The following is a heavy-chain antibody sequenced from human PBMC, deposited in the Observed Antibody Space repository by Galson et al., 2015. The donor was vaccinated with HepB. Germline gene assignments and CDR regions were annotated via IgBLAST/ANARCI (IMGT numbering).Heavy chain of an antibody. V-gene: IGHV3-49*03. D-gene: IGHD3-9*01. CDR1: GFTFGHYV. J-gene: IGHJ4*02. Sequence: SLRLSCAASGFTFGHYVMSWFRQAPGKGLQWVGFIRSKAYSGTTEYAASVKGRFTISRDDSKSIAYLQMNSLRSEDTAVYYCTGGFDWTGALIPDYWGQGTLVTVSS. CDR2: IRSKAYSGTT. CDR3: TGGFDWTGALIPDY.